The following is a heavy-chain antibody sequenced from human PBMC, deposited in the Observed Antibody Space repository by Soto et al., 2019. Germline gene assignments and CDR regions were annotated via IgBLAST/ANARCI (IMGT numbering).Heavy chain of an antibody. CDR3: ARAIQGRVLLWFGEA. CDR1: GYTFTSYA. V-gene: IGHV1-18*01. Sequence: QVQLVQSGTEVKKPGASVKVSCKASGYTFTSYAIGWVRQAPGQGLEWMGWISAYNGNTNYAQNLQGRVTMTTDTSTSTAYMELRSLRSDDTAVYYCARAIQGRVLLWFGEAWGQGTLVTVSS. CDR2: ISAYNGNT. J-gene: IGHJ5*02. D-gene: IGHD3-10*01.